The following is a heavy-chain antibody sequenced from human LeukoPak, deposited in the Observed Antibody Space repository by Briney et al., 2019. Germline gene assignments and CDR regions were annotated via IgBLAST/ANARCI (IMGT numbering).Heavy chain of an antibody. V-gene: IGHV3-23*01. D-gene: IGHD1-26*01. Sequence: GGSLRLSCETSGFTFSTFGMSWVRQAPGKGLEWVSGISGSGGSTYYAESVKGRFTISRDNSKDTLYLQMNGLRAEDTAVYYCARPQSGSYYGPSAFDIWGQGTMVTVSS. J-gene: IGHJ3*02. CDR3: ARPQSGSYYGPSAFDI. CDR2: ISGSGGST. CDR1: GFTFSTFG.